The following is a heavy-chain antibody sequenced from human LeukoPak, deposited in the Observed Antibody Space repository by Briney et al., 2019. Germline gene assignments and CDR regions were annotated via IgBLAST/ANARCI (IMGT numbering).Heavy chain of an antibody. CDR1: GGSISSSSYY. V-gene: IGHV4-39*01. CDR3: ARHFDFWSGYFSDY. Sequence: SETLSLTCTVSGGSISSSSYYWGWIRQPPGKGLEWIGSFYYSGSTYYNPSLKSRVTISVDTSKNQFSLKLGSVTAADTAVYYCARHFDFWSGYFSDYWGQGTLVTVSS. D-gene: IGHD3-3*01. CDR2: FYYSGST. J-gene: IGHJ4*02.